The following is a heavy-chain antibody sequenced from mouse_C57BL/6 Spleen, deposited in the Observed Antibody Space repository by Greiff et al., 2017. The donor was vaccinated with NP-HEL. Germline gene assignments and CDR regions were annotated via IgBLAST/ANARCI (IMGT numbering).Heavy chain of an antibody. D-gene: IGHD1-1*01. CDR3: ARRGYYGSYAMDY. J-gene: IGHJ4*01. V-gene: IGHV1-55*01. Sequence: QVQLQQPGAELVKPGASVKMSCKASGYTFTSYWITWVKQRPGQGLEWIGDIYPGSGSTNYNEKFKRKATLTVDTSSSTAYMQLSSLTSEDSAVYYCARRGYYGSYAMDYWGQGTSVTVSS. CDR2: IYPGSGST. CDR1: GYTFTSYW.